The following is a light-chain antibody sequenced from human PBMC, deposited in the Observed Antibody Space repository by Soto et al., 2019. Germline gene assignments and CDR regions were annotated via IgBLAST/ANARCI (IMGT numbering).Light chain of an antibody. Sequence: DIQMTQSPSTLSASVGDRVTITCRASQSISSWLAWYQQKPGKAPKLLIYKASSLESGVPSRFSGSGSGTEFTLTISSLQPDDFATYYCQLYNSLWTFGQGTNVEIK. CDR2: KAS. J-gene: IGKJ1*01. V-gene: IGKV1-5*03. CDR3: QLYNSLWT. CDR1: QSISSW.